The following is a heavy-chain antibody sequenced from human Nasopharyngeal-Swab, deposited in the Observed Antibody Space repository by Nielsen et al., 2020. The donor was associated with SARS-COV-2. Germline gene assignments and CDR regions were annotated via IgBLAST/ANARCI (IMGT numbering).Heavy chain of an antibody. CDR2: IVTDGTIT. Sequence: GGSLRPSCPASGFTFTTFWMHWVRQPPGKGLLWVSRIVTDGTITDYADSVKGRFSISRDSSKNTTYLQMDSQRGEDTAVYYCARDAPAHYGAFYWGRGTLVTVSS. CDR3: ARDAPAHYGAFY. D-gene: IGHD4-17*01. V-gene: IGHV3-74*01. CDR1: GFTFTTFW. J-gene: IGHJ4*02.